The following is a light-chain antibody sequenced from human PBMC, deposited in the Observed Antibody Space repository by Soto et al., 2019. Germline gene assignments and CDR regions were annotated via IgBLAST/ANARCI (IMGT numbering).Light chain of an antibody. J-gene: IGLJ2*01. CDR3: SSYAGSNNLL. CDR2: EVT. CDR1: SSDVGGYNY. V-gene: IGLV2-8*01. Sequence: QSALTQPPSASGSPGQSVTISCTGTSSDVGGYNYVSWYQQHPGKAPKLMIYEVTKRPSGVPDRFSGSESGNTASLTVSGLQADDEADYYCSSYAGSNNLLFGGGTKVTVL.